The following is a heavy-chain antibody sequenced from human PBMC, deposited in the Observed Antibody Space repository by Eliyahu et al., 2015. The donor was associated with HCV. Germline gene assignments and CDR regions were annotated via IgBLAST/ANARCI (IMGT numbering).Heavy chain of an antibody. J-gene: IGHJ6*02. V-gene: IGHV1-8*02. CDR2: VNPNSGNT. CDR3: ASKI. CDR1: GYNFTSLD. Sequence: QVQLVQSGAEVKKPGASVKVSCKASGYNFTSLDINWVRQASGQGPEWMGWVNPNSGNTGYAQKFQGRVTMTSNTAISTAYMELSSLKIEDTAVYYCASKIWGPGTTVIVSS.